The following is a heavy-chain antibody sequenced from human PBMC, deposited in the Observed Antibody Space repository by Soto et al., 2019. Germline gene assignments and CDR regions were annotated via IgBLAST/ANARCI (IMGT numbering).Heavy chain of an antibody. CDR2: ISGSGGST. Sequence: GXSLRLSCAASGFTFSSYAMSWVRQAPGKGLEWVSAISGSGGSTHYADSVKGRFTISRDNSKNTLYLQMNSLRAEDTAVYYCAKDQDCSSTSCYYYYYYGMDVWGQGTTVTVSS. D-gene: IGHD2-2*01. CDR3: AKDQDCSSTSCYYYYYYGMDV. CDR1: GFTFSSYA. V-gene: IGHV3-23*01. J-gene: IGHJ6*02.